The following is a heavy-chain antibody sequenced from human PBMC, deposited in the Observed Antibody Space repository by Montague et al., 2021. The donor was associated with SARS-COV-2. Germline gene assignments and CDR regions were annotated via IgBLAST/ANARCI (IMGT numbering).Heavy chain of an antibody. V-gene: IGHV3-30*18. J-gene: IGHJ4*02. CDR1: GFTFSSYA. CDR3: AKDLTVDIVVVVAAIKDSAFDY. D-gene: IGHD2-15*01. CDR2: VSYDGSNK. Sequence: SLRLSCAASGFTFSSYAMSWVRQAPGKGLEWVAVVSYDGSNKYYADSVKGRFTISRDNSKNTLYLQMNSLRAEDTAVYYCAKDLTVDIVVVVAAIKDSAFDYWGQGTLVTVSS.